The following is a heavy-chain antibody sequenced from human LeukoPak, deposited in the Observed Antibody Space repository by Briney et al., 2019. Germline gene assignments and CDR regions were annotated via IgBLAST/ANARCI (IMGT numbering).Heavy chain of an antibody. CDR3: ARSLGPLSNRGDY. CDR1: GFNFRVYS. J-gene: IGHJ4*02. D-gene: IGHD3/OR15-3a*01. CDR2: ISFDGSKK. Sequence: GGPLSLFCAVCGFNFRVYSMHWVRQATGEAVVGVAVISFDGSKKYYVPSEKGRLTSSRDNSKNTLYLQMNSRSTHDRAVYYCARSLGPLSNRGDYWGQGTLVTVSS. V-gene: IGHV3-30-3*01.